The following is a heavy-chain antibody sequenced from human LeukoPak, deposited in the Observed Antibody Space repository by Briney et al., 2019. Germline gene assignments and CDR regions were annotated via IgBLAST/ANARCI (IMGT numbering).Heavy chain of an antibody. CDR3: ARGARGWFGELLYHYYYYGMDV. V-gene: IGHV3-7*01. CDR1: GFTFSSYW. D-gene: IGHD3-10*01. J-gene: IGHJ6*02. CDR2: IKQDGSEK. Sequence: GGSLRLSCAASGFTFSSYWMSWVRQAPGKGLEWVANIKQDGSEKYYVDSVKGRFTISRDNAKNSLYLQMNSLRAEDTAVYYCARGARGWFGELLYHYYYYGMDVWGQGTTVTVSS.